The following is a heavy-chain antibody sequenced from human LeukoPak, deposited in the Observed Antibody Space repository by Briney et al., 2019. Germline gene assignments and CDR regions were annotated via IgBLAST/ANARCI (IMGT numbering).Heavy chain of an antibody. CDR2: IYYSGST. V-gene: IGHV4-59*11. CDR3: ARVLNYYYYMDV. J-gene: IGHJ6*03. D-gene: IGHD2-8*02. Sequence: SETLSLTCTVSGGSISSHYWSWIRQPPGKGLEWIGYIYYSGSTNYNPSLKSRVTISVDTSKNQFSLKLSSVTAAGTAVYYCARVLNYYYYMDVWGKGTTVTVSS. CDR1: GGSISSHY.